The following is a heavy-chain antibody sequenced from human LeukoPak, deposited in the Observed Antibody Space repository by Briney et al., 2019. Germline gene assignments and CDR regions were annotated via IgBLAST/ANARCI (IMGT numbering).Heavy chain of an antibody. CDR3: ARSRHYYDSSGYPPELGY. CDR1: GGTFSSYA. Sequence: SVKVSCKASGGTFSSYAISWVRQAPGQGLDWMGRTIPIFGTANYAQKFQGRVTFTADESTSTAYMELSSLRSEDTAVYYCARSRHYYDSSGYPPELGYWGQGTLVTVSS. J-gene: IGHJ4*02. D-gene: IGHD3-22*01. CDR2: TIPIFGTA. V-gene: IGHV1-69*13.